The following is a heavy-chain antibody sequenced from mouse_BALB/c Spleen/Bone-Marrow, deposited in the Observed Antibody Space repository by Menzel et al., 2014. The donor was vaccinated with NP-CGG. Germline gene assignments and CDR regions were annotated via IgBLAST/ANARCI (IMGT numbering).Heavy chain of an antibody. D-gene: IGHD4-1*01. Sequence: EVQRVESGPSLVKPSRTLSLPCSVTGDSITSDYWNWIRKFPGNKLEYMGYISYSGSTYYNPSLKSRISITRDTSKNQYYLQLNSVTTEDTATYYCATGNAMDYWGQGTSVTVSS. CDR2: ISYSGST. J-gene: IGHJ4*01. CDR1: GDSITSDY. V-gene: IGHV3-8*02. CDR3: ATGNAMDY.